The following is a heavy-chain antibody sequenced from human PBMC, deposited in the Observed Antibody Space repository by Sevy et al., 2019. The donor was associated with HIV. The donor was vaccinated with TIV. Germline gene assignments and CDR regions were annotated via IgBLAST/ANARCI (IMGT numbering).Heavy chain of an antibody. V-gene: IGHV3-21*01. CDR2: INSGSRYI. CDR3: AREKEKQLVDY. J-gene: IGHJ4*02. Sequence: GGSLRLSCAASGFTFSTYSMNWVRQAPGKGLEWVSSINSGSRYIYYADSVKGRFTVSRDDAKNSLHLQMNSLRAEDTAVYYCAREKEKQLVDYWGQGTLVTVSS. CDR1: GFTFSTYS. D-gene: IGHD6-13*01.